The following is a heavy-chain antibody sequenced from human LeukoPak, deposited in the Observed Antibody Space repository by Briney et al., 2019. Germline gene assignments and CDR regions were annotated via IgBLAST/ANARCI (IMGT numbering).Heavy chain of an antibody. J-gene: IGHJ5*02. V-gene: IGHV4-30-2*01. Sequence: SQTLSLTCAVSGGSISSGGYSWSWIRQPPGKGLEWIGYIYHSGSTYYNPSLKSRVTISVDRSKNQFSLKLSSVTAADTAVYYCARATMVRGDFTSNGWFDPWGQGTLVTVSS. D-gene: IGHD3-10*01. CDR2: IYHSGST. CDR3: ARATMVRGDFTSNGWFDP. CDR1: GGSISSGGYS.